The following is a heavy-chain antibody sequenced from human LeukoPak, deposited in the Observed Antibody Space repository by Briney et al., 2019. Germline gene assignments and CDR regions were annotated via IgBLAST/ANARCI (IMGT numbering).Heavy chain of an antibody. J-gene: IGHJ4*02. CDR2: INAGNGNT. V-gene: IGHV1-3*01. CDR3: SRLAPGTVTTDY. D-gene: IGHD4-17*01. Sequence: ASVTVSCTASGYTFTTYAMHWVRQAPGQRLEWMGWINAGNGNTKYSQKFQGRVTITRDTSATTAYMELSSLRSEDTAAYYCSRLAPGTVTTDYWGQGTLVTVSS. CDR1: GYTFTTYA.